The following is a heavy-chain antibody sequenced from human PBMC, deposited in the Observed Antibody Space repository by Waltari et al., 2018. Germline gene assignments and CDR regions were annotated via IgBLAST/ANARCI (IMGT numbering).Heavy chain of an antibody. J-gene: IGHJ3*02. V-gene: IGHV4-30-4*08. CDR2: IFYTGST. CDR1: GGSISSGDYY. Sequence: QVQLQESGPGLVKPSQTLSLTCTVSGGSISSGDYYWSWIRQPPGTGLEWIGYIFYTGSTDNNPSLEIRRSISVDTSKNQFSLKLTSVTAADTAVYYCARYYDTRGDGLDIWGHGTMVTVSS. D-gene: IGHD3-22*01. CDR3: ARYYDTRGDGLDI.